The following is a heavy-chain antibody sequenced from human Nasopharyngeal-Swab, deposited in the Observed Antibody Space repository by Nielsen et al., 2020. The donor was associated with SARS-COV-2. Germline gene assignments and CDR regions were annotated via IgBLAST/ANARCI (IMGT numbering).Heavy chain of an antibody. D-gene: IGHD1-1*01. CDR3: ARDHNWNAIDY. CDR2: INTYTGNP. J-gene: IGHJ4*02. V-gene: IGHV7-4-1*02. CDR1: GYTFTSYA. Sequence: ALVKVSCKASGYTFTSYAMNWVRQAPGQGLEWMGWINTYTGNPTYAQGFTGRFVFSLDTSVSTAYLQITSLKAEDTAVYYCARDHNWNAIDYWGQGTLVTVSS.